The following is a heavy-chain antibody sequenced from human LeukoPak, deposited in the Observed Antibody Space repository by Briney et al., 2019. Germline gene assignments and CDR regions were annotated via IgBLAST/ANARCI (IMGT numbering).Heavy chain of an antibody. CDR1: DGSISSYY. D-gene: IGHD3-22*01. V-gene: IGHV4-4*09. Sequence: SETLSLTCAVSDGSISSYYWTWIRQPPGKGLEWIGSGSTYYNPSLKSRVTISVDTSKNQFSLKLSSVTAADTAVYFCASPRGDDSGGYYTWYFHHWGQGILVTVSS. J-gene: IGHJ1*01. CDR2: SGST. CDR3: ASPRGDDSGGYYTWYFHH.